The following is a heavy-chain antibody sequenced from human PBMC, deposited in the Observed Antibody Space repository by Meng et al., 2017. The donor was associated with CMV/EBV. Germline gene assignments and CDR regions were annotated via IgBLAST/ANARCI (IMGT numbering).Heavy chain of an antibody. V-gene: IGHV3-30-3*01. J-gene: IGHJ6*02. D-gene: IGHD2-15*01. CDR2: ISYGGINT. CDR3: ARDRGASVVAAARGYFYYGMDV. Sequence: GGSLRLSCAASGFTFSSYAVYWVRQAPGKGLEWVAVISYGGINTYHADPVRGRFTISRDNSKNTVYLQMNSLRADDTAVYYCARDRGASVVAAARGYFYYGMDVWGQGTTVTVSS. CDR1: GFTFSSYA.